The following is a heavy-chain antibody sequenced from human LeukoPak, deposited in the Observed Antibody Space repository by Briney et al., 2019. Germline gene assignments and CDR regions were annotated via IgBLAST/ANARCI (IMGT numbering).Heavy chain of an antibody. J-gene: IGHJ4*02. Sequence: SETLSLTCTVSGGSISSYYWSWIRQPPGKGLEWIGYIYYSGSTNYNPSLKSRVTISVDTSKNQFSLKLSSVTAADTAVYYCARRYYYGSGALWYYFDYWGQGTLVTVSS. CDR1: GGSISSYY. D-gene: IGHD3-10*01. V-gene: IGHV4-59*08. CDR3: ARRYYYGSGALWYYFDY. CDR2: IYYSGST.